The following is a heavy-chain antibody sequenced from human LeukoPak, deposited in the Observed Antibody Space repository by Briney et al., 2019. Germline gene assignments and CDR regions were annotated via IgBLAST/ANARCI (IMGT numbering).Heavy chain of an antibody. J-gene: IGHJ6*02. Sequence: SETLSLTCTVSGGSISSSGFFWVWIRRPPGKGLEWIGSLFYSGNTYYTPSLKSRVTISVDTSQNQFSLKLTSVTAADTAVYYCAKRGTGSYYYGMDVWGQGTTVTVSS. CDR3: AKRGTGSYYYGMDV. CDR1: GGSISSSGFF. V-gene: IGHV4-39*01. D-gene: IGHD3/OR15-3a*01. CDR2: LFYSGNT.